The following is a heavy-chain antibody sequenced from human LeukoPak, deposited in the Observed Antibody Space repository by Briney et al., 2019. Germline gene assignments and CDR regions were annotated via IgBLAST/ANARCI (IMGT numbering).Heavy chain of an antibody. CDR1: GFTFSTYA. D-gene: IGHD5-18*01. Sequence: GGSLRLSCAASGFTFSTYAMSWVRQAPGKGLEWVSGISGSGLSTSYADSVKGRFTISRDNAKNSLYLQMNSLRAEDTAVYYCARDHVQLWLTFDYWGQGTLVTVSP. J-gene: IGHJ4*02. V-gene: IGHV3-23*01. CDR2: ISGSGLST. CDR3: ARDHVQLWLTFDY.